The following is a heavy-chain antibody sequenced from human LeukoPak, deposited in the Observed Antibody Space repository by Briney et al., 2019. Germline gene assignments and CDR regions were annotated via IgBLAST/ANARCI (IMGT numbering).Heavy chain of an antibody. Sequence: GGSLRLSCAASGFTFSSYSMHWVRQAPGKGLEWVSSFSFNGESTYYADSAKGRFTISRDNSKNTLYLQMNSLRAEDTAVYYCAKGGYSNGRYYYYYMDVWGEGTTVTVSS. CDR2: FSFNGEST. J-gene: IGHJ6*03. D-gene: IGHD5-18*01. V-gene: IGHV3-23*01. CDR1: GFTFSSYS. CDR3: AKGGYSNGRYYYYYMDV.